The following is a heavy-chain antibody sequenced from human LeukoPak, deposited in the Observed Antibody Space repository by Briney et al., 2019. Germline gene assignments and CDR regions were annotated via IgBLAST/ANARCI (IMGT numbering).Heavy chain of an antibody. CDR1: GFTVSSNY. D-gene: IGHD4-17*01. CDR3: ARDAVTTAY. Sequence: LGGSLRLSCAASGFTVSSNYMSWVRQAPGKGLEWVANIKQDGSEKYYVDSVKGRFTISRDNAKNSLYLQMNSLRAEDTAVYYCARDAVTTAYWGQGTLVTVSS. CDR2: IKQDGSEK. V-gene: IGHV3-7*01. J-gene: IGHJ4*02.